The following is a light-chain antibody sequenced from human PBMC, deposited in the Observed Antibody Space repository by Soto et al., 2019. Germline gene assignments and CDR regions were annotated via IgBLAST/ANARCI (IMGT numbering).Light chain of an antibody. CDR1: GSNIGAGYD. J-gene: IGLJ1*01. V-gene: IGLV1-40*01. CDR2: GDS. Sequence: QLVLTQPPSVSGAPGQRVTISCTGSGSNIGAGYDVHWYQHRPGTAPKLLVFGDSHRPSGVPDRFSGSKSGTSASLAITGLPAEDEGDYYCQSYDSTLDARYVFGTGTKLTVL. CDR3: QSYDSTLDARYV.